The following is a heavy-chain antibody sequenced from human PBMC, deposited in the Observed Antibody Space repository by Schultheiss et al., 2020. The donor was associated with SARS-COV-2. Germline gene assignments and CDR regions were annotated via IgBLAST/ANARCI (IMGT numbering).Heavy chain of an antibody. CDR3: ARRGGSYSGMDV. Sequence: ASVKVSCKASGYTFSGYYLHWVRQAPGQGLEWMGWINPNSGGTNYAQKFQGRVTMTRDTSISTAYMELSRLRSDDTAVYYCARRGGSYSGMDVWGQGTTVTVSS. D-gene: IGHD3-16*01. V-gene: IGHV1-2*02. CDR1: GYTFSGYY. CDR2: INPNSGGT. J-gene: IGHJ6*02.